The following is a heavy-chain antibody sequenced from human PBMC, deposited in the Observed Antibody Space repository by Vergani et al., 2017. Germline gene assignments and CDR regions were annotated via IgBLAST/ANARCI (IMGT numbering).Heavy chain of an antibody. J-gene: IGHJ4*02. Sequence: EVQLVESGGGLVKPGGSLRLSCAASGFTFSSYAMSWVRQAPGKGLEWVSAISGSGGSTYYADSVKGRFTISRDNSKNTLYLQMNSLRAEDTAVYYCARGFYDFWSGYWYYFDYWGQGTLVTVSS. CDR3: ARGFYDFWSGYWYYFDY. CDR1: GFTFSSYA. CDR2: ISGSGGST. V-gene: IGHV3-23*04. D-gene: IGHD3-3*01.